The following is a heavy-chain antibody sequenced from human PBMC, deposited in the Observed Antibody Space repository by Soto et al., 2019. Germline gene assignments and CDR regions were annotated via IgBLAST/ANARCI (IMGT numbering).Heavy chain of an antibody. V-gene: IGHV1-18*01. J-gene: IGHJ4*02. Sequence: ASVKVSCKASGYTFASYAISWMRQAPGQGLEWVGWISAYNGNTNYAQKLQGRVTMTTDTSTSTAYMELRSLRSDDTAMYYCARDHAGSGWFRFDYWGQGTLVTVSS. D-gene: IGHD6-19*01. CDR3: ARDHAGSGWFRFDY. CDR2: ISAYNGNT. CDR1: GYTFASYA.